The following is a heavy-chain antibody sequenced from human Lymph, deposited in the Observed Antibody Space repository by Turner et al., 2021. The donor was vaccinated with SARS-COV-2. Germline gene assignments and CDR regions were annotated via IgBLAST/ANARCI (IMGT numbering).Heavy chain of an antibody. Sequence: EVQLLESWGGLVQPGGSLRLSCAASAFTFSSYSMNWVRQAPGKGLEWVSYISISSSTIYYADSVKGRFTISRDNAKNSLYLQMNSLRDEDTAVYYCARDRGGYGAYYYGMDVWGQGTTVTVSS. CDR2: ISISSSTI. CDR1: AFTFSSYS. D-gene: IGHD2-15*01. CDR3: ARDRGGYGAYYYGMDV. V-gene: IGHV3-48*02. J-gene: IGHJ6*02.